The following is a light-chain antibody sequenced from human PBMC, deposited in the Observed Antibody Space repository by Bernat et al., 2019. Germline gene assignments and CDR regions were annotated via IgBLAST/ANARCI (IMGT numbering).Light chain of an antibody. CDR1: QSISSY. CDR3: QKYNSAPLT. CDR2: AAS. J-gene: IGKJ4*01. V-gene: IGKV1-39*01. Sequence: DIQMTQSPSSLSASVGDRVTITCRASQSISSYLNWYQQKPGKAPKLLIYAASSLQSGVPSRFSGSGSGTDVTLTISSLQPEAVATYYCQKYNSAPLTFGGGTKVEIK.